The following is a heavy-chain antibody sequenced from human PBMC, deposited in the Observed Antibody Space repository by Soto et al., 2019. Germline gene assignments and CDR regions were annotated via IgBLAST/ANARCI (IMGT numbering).Heavy chain of an antibody. CDR2: IYSGGST. Sequence: EVQLVESGGGLVQPGGSLRLSCAASGFTVSSNYMSWVRQAPGKGLEWVSVIYSGGSTYYADSVKGRFTISRDNSKNTLYLQMNSLRAEDTAVYYCARDKSGYCSSTSCYAYYYYYMDVWGKGTTVTVSS. CDR3: ARDKSGYCSSTSCYAYYYYYMDV. D-gene: IGHD2-2*01. CDR1: GFTVSSNY. V-gene: IGHV3-66*01. J-gene: IGHJ6*03.